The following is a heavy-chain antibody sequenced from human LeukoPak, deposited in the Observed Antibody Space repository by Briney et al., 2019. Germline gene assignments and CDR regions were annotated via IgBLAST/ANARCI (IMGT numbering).Heavy chain of an antibody. Sequence: SETLSLTCAVYGGSFSGYYWSWIRQPPGKGLEWIGEIDDRRSTKYNPSLKSRVTISVDTSKNQFSLNLNSVTAADTAVYYCVRQRSTIQLFDSWGQGTLVTVSS. CDR2: IDDRRST. V-gene: IGHV4-34*01. J-gene: IGHJ4*02. CDR3: VRQRSTIQLFDS. CDR1: GGSFSGYY. D-gene: IGHD5-24*01.